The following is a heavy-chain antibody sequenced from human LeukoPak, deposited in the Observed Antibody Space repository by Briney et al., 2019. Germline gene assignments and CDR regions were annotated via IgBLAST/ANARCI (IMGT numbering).Heavy chain of an antibody. CDR2: IHTSGST. D-gene: IGHD6-13*01. CDR3: ARARTTTIAAAGTIDY. Sequence: SETLCLTCTVSGGSISSYYWSWIRQSAGKGLEWIGRIHTSGSTNYNPSLKSRVTMSVDTSKNQFSLKLSSVTAADTAVYYCARARTTTIAAAGTIDYWGQGTLVTVSS. CDR1: GGSISSYY. V-gene: IGHV4-4*07. J-gene: IGHJ4*02.